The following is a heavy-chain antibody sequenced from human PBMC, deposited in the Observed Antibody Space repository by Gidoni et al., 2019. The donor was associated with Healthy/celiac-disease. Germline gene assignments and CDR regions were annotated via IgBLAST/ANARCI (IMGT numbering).Heavy chain of an antibody. V-gene: IGHV3-73*01. CDR3: TRLRDYYDSAGHDY. Sequence: EVQLVESGGGLAQPGGSLKLSCAASGSPFSDPSMHWVRQASGKGLGWIGRIRPKGHNYETAYAASVKGRFTISRDDSENMAYLHMDSLKTEDTAVYFCTRLRDYYDSAGHDYWGQGTLITVSS. CDR1: GSPFSDPS. CDR2: IRPKGHNYET. D-gene: IGHD3-22*01. J-gene: IGHJ4*02.